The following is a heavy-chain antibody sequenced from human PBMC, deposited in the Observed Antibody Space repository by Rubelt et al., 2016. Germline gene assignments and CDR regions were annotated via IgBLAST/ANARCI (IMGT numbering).Heavy chain of an antibody. D-gene: IGHD6-13*01. CDR2: ISHSGST. Sequence: QLQLQESGPGLVKPSETLSLTCTVSGGSIRSSYYYWGWIRQPPGKGLEWIGEISHSGSTNYNPSLKSRLTISVDTSRNQFSLKLSSVTAADTAVYFCARAGSSLRFWGQGTLVTVSS. CDR3: ARAGSSLRF. J-gene: IGHJ4*02. CDR1: GGSIRSSYYY. V-gene: IGHV4-39*07.